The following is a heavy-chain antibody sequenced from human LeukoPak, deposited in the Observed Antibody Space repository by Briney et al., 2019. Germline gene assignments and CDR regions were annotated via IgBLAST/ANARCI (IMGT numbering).Heavy chain of an antibody. J-gene: IGHJ4*02. Sequence: GGSLRLSCAASGFTFSSYVMSWVRQAPGKGLEWVSSISGSGSNTYYADSVKGRFTISRDNSKNTLYVQMNSLRAEDTAVYYCAKTTDNWGTDLPDYWGQGTLVTVSS. CDR2: ISGSGSNT. CDR1: GFTFSSYV. CDR3: AKTTDNWGTDLPDY. V-gene: IGHV3-23*01. D-gene: IGHD7-27*01.